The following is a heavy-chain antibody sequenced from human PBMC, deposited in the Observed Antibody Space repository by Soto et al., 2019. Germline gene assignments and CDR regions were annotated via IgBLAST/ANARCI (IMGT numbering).Heavy chain of an antibody. CDR3: AHIVITGGVVSDLDAFDK. CDR1: GFSLSTSRVG. V-gene: IGHV2-5*02. CDR2: IYWDDDR. Sequence: SCPTMLNPTQTLTLTCSFSGFSLSTSRVGVAWIRQPPGKALEWLSIIYWDDDRRYSPSLKTRLAITKDTSKHQVVLTMTDLDTGQTQTYYCAHIVITGGVVSDLDAFDKWVQGTMVIV. D-gene: IGHD3-22*01. J-gene: IGHJ3*02.